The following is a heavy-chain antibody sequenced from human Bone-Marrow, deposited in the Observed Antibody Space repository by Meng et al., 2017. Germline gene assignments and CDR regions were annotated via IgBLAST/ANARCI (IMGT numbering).Heavy chain of an antibody. CDR3: AREAHYYGSGSYYDN. CDR2: ISGSGGST. J-gene: IGHJ4*02. CDR1: GFTFSSYA. D-gene: IGHD3-10*01. Sequence: GESLKISCAASGFTFSSYAMSWVRQAPGKGLEWVSAISGSGGSTYYADSVKGRFTISRDNAKNSLYLQMNSLRAEDTAVYYCAREAHYYGSGSYYDNWGQGTLVTVSS. V-gene: IGHV3-23*01.